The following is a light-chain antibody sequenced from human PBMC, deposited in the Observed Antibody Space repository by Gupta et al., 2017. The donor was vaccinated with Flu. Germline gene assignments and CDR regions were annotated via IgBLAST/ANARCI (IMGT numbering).Light chain of an antibody. CDR3: HQYQHAPPT. Sequence: DIVMTQSPESLAVSLGERATIHCRSSRSVFSTSNSKSYLAWYQKKPGQPPKLLFWWASTRESGVPDRFTASGSGTDFTLTISSLQAEDVAIYYCHQYQHAPPTFGQGTRVEI. CDR1: RSVFSTSNSKSY. CDR2: WAS. V-gene: IGKV4-1*01. J-gene: IGKJ1*01.